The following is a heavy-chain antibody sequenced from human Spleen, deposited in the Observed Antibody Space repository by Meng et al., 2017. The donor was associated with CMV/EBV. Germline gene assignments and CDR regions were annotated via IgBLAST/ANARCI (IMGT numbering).Heavy chain of an antibody. J-gene: IGHJ6*02. D-gene: IGHD6-19*01. CDR1: GFTFSSNA. CDR2: ISGSGGST. CDR3: ARVLSSGKAYAMDV. V-gene: IGHV3-23*01. Sequence: GGSLRLSCAASGFTFSSNAMNWVRQAPGKGLEWVSGISGSGGSTYYADSVKGRFAISRDLSKNTLYLQMNSLRAEDTAVYFCARVLSSGKAYAMDVWGQGTTVTVSS.